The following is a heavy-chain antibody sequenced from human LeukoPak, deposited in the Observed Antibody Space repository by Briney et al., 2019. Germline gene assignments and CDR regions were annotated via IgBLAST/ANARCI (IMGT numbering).Heavy chain of an antibody. Sequence: GSLRLTCAASGFTFSSYGMHWVRQAPGKGLEGVAFIRYDGSNKYYADSVKGRFTISRDNSKNTLYLQMNSLRAEDTAVYYCEKVKPRYFDWFDENYFDYWGQGTLVTVSS. D-gene: IGHD3-9*01. J-gene: IGHJ4*02. CDR1: GFTFSSYG. V-gene: IGHV3-30*02. CDR2: IRYDGSNK. CDR3: EKVKPRYFDWFDENYFDY.